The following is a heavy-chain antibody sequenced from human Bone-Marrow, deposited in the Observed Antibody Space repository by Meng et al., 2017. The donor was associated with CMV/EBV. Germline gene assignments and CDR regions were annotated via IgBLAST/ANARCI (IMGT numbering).Heavy chain of an antibody. CDR1: GLTVSGTY. CDR2: IFNDGRT. CDR3: ARDVVDCTNGVCARRGMDV. J-gene: IGHJ6*02. Sequence: GGSLRLSCAASGLTVSGTYMSWVRQAPGKGLEWVSVIFNDGRTYYADSVKGRFTISRDNAKNSLYLQMNSLRAEDTAVYYCARDVVDCTNGVCARRGMDVWGQGTTVTVSS. V-gene: IGHV3-53*01. D-gene: IGHD2-8*01.